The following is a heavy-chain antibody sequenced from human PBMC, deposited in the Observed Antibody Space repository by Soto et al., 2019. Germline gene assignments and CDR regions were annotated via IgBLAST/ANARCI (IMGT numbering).Heavy chain of an antibody. Sequence: HLGRPFRLFCVASGFTFKRYAMHCVRQAPGKGLEWVAVISYDGSNKYYADSVKGRFTISRDNSKNTLYLQMNSLRAEDTAVYYCARVDSFDPVDPWGQGTLVTISS. D-gene: IGHD3-16*01. CDR1: GFTFKRYA. CDR3: ARVDSFDPVDP. CDR2: ISYDGSNK. J-gene: IGHJ5*02. V-gene: IGHV3-30-3*01.